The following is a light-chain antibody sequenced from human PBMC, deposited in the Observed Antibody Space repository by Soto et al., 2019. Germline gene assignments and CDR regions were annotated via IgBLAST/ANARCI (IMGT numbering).Light chain of an antibody. J-gene: IGLJ3*02. CDR2: GNK. CDR3: QSYDNSLSGSWV. V-gene: IGLV1-40*01. Sequence: QSVLTQPPSVSGAPGQRVTISCTGSSSNIGAGYDVHWYQQLPGTAPKLLIYGNKNRPSGVPDRFSGSKSATSASLAITGLQAEDEADYYCQSYDNSLSGSWVFGGGTKLTVL. CDR1: SSNIGAGYD.